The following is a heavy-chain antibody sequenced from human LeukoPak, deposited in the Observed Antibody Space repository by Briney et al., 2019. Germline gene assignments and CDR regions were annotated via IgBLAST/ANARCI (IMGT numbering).Heavy chain of an antibody. CDR1: GFTFSSYG. V-gene: IGHV3-33*01. CDR2: IWYDGSNK. Sequence: QPGGSLRLSCAASGFTFSSYGMHWVRQAPGKGLEWVAVIWYDGSNKYYADSVKGRFTISRDNSKNTLYLQMNSLRAEDTAVYYCAREWWALWFGEPYYYGMDVWGQGTTVTVSS. D-gene: IGHD3-10*01. J-gene: IGHJ6*02. CDR3: AREWWALWFGEPYYYGMDV.